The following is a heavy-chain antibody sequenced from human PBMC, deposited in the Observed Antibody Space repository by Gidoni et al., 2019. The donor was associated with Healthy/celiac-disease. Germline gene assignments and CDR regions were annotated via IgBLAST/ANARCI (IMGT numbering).Heavy chain of an antibody. Sequence: EVQLVESGGGLVQPGGSLRLSCAASGFPFSSYWMSWVRQAPGKGLEWVANIKQDGSEKYYVDSVKGRFTISRDNAKNSLYLQMNSLRAEDTAVYYCARVGITSIAARPLDYWGQGTLVTVSS. J-gene: IGHJ4*02. D-gene: IGHD6-6*01. CDR3: ARVGITSIAARPLDY. V-gene: IGHV3-7*05. CDR1: GFPFSSYW. CDR2: IKQDGSEK.